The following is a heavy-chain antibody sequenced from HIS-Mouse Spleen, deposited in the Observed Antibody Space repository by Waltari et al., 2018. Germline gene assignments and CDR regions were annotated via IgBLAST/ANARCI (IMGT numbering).Heavy chain of an antibody. CDR2: IYYSGRT. CDR3: AREIPYSSSWYDWYFDL. J-gene: IGHJ2*01. Sequence: QLQLQESGPGLVKPSETLSLTCTVSGGSISSSSYYWRWIRQPPGKGLVWSGGIYYSGRTYYNPSLKSRGTSSVATSKNQFSLKLSSVTAADTAVYYCAREIPYSSSWYDWYFDLWGRGTLVTVSS. CDR1: GGSISSSSYY. V-gene: IGHV4-39*07. D-gene: IGHD6-13*01.